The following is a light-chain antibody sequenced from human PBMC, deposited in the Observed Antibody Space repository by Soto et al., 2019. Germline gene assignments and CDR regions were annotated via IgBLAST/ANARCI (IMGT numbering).Light chain of an antibody. CDR3: QSLGTGIQV. CDR1: SGYSTYA. J-gene: IGLJ3*02. V-gene: IGLV4-69*01. CDR2: INYDGTH. Sequence: QSVLTQSPSASASLGASVTLTCTLSSGYSTYAIAWHQQQSEKGPRFLMKINYDGTHSKGDGFFDRFSGSSSGAERHLTISSFQSEDEDDYYCQSLGTGIQVFGGGTKLTVL.